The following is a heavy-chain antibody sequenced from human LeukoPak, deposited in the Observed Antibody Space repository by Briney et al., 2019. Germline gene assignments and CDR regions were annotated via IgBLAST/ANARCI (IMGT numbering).Heavy chain of an antibody. CDR2: VSGSGGST. CDR1: GFTFSSYA. CDR3: ASNWNDVHFDY. D-gene: IGHD1-1*01. Sequence: GGSLRLSCAASGFTFSSYAMSWVRQAPGEGLEWVSAVSGSGGSTYYADSVKGRFTISRDNSKNTLYLQMNSVRAEDTAVYYCASNWNDVHFDYWGQGTLVTVSS. V-gene: IGHV3-23*01. J-gene: IGHJ4*02.